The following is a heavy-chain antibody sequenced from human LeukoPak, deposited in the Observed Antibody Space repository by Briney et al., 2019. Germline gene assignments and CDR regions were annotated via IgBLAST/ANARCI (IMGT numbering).Heavy chain of an antibody. CDR3: AKDPNGDYIGTFDI. J-gene: IGHJ3*02. CDR1: QFNFNSYG. D-gene: IGHD4-17*01. CDR2: ISGGGGST. Sequence: GGSPRLSCATSQFNFNSYGMTWVRQAPGKGLEWVSSISGGGGSTQYADSVQGRFTISRDNSKNTLYLQMNSLRADDTAVYYCAKDPNGDYIGTFDIWGQGTMVTVSS. V-gene: IGHV3-23*01.